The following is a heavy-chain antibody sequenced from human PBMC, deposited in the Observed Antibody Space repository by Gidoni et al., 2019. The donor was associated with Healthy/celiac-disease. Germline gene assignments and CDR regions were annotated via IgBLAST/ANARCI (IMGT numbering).Heavy chain of an antibody. CDR1: GGSISRGSYY. D-gene: IGHD3-16*01. V-gene: IGHV4-61*02. CDR3: ARDSGVTYYDYVWGPIGYFDL. Sequence: QVQLQESGPGLVKPSQTLSLTCTVSGGSISRGSYYWSWIRQPAGKGLEWIGGIYTSGSTNYNPSLKSRVTISVDTSKNQFSLKLSSVTAADTAVYYCARDSGVTYYDYVWGPIGYFDLWGRGTLVTVSS. CDR2: IYTSGST. J-gene: IGHJ2*01.